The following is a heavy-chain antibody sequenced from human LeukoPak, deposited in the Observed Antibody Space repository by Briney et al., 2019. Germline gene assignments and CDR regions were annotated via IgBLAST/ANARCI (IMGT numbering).Heavy chain of an antibody. J-gene: IGHJ4*02. CDR3: ATMGSGSSYFDY. CDR2: IYHSGTT. D-gene: IGHD3-10*01. CDR1: GGSISSRLW. Sequence: PSETLSLTCAVSGGSISSRLWWTWVRPSPGKGLEWIGEIYHSGTTNSNPSHKSRVTILVDKSKNQFSLRLSSVTAADTAVYYCATMGSGSSYFDYWGQGTLVTVSS. V-gene: IGHV4-4*02.